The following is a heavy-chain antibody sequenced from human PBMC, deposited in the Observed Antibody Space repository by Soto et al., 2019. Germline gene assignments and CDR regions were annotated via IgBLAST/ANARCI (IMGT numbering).Heavy chain of an antibody. CDR3: ARGVLANWGPENWFDP. V-gene: IGHV4-31*03. J-gene: IGHJ5*02. D-gene: IGHD7-27*01. CDR2: IYYSGSA. Sequence: PSETLSLTCFFSGAPISIGAYDWSWIRQHPGKGLEWIGNIYYSGSAYYNPSLKSRVAISVDTSQNQFSLRLSSVTAADTAVYYCARGVLANWGPENWFDPWGQGTLVTVSS. CDR1: GAPISIGAYD.